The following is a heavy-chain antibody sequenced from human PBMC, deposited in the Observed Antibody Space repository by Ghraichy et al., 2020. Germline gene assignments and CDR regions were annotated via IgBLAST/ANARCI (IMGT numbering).Heavy chain of an antibody. J-gene: IGHJ4*02. Sequence: SETLSLTCTVSGGSISSSSYYWGWIRQPPGKGLEWIGSIYYSGSTYYNPSLKSRVTISVDTSKNQFSLKLSSVTAADTAVYYCARQRDYDFWSGYYPISPMYYFDYWGQGTLVTVSS. D-gene: IGHD3-3*01. CDR2: IYYSGST. CDR1: GGSISSSSYY. CDR3: ARQRDYDFWSGYYPISPMYYFDY. V-gene: IGHV4-39*01.